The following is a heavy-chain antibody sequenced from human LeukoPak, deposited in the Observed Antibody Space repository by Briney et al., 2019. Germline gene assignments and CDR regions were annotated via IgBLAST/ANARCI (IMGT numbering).Heavy chain of an antibody. Sequence: GRSLRLSCAASGFTFSSYAMHWVRQAPGKGLEWVAVISYDGSNKYYADSVKGRFTISRDNSKNTLYLQMNSLRAEDTAVYYCARDSCSGGSCAHFDYWGQGTLVTVSS. CDR3: ARDSCSGGSCAHFDY. CDR2: ISYDGSNK. CDR1: GFTFSSYA. V-gene: IGHV3-30-3*01. J-gene: IGHJ4*02. D-gene: IGHD2-15*01.